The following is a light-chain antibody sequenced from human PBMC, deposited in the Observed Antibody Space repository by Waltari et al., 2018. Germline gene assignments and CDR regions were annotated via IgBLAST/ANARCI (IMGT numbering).Light chain of an antibody. V-gene: IGLV2-23*01. CDR2: EGS. Sequence: QSALTQPASVSGSPGQSITISYTGTSSAVGSYNLVSWYQQHPGKAPKLMIYEGSKRPSGFSNRFSGYKSGNTPSLTISGLEAEDEADYYCCSYAGSSTHVVFGGGTKLTVL. CDR1: SSAVGSYNL. CDR3: CSYAGSSTHVV. J-gene: IGLJ2*01.